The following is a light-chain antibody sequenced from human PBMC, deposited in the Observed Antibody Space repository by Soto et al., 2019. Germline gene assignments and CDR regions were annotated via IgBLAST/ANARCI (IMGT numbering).Light chain of an antibody. J-gene: IGKJ1*01. V-gene: IGKV1-5*01. Sequence: DIQVTQSPSTLSASVGDRVTITCRASQSISGWLAWYQQKPGKAPKLIIYDASSLESGVPSRFSGSGSGTEFTLTISSLQPDDFATYYCQHYNSYSEAFGQGTKVDIK. CDR1: QSISGW. CDR2: DAS. CDR3: QHYNSYSEA.